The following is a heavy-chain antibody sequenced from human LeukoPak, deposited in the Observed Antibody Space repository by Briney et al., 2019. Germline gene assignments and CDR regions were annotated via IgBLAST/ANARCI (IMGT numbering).Heavy chain of an antibody. Sequence: PGGSLRLSCAASGSTFSTYAVNSVRQAPGKGLEWVSAISSSGGTTYYADSVKGRFSISRDNSKNTLYLRMNSLRAEDTAIYYCAKDRNAWPTNFDSWGQGTLVTVSA. CDR3: AKDRNAWPTNFDS. CDR1: GSTFSTYA. V-gene: IGHV3-23*01. J-gene: IGHJ4*02. D-gene: IGHD5-24*01. CDR2: ISSSGGTT.